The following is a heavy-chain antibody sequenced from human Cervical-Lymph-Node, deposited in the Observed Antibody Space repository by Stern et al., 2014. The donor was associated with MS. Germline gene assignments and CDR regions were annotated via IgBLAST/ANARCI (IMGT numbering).Heavy chain of an antibody. D-gene: IGHD4-17*01. J-gene: IGHJ4*02. Sequence: MQLVESGGGVVQPGRSLRLSCAASGFTFSYHAMHWVRQAPGKGLEWVALISYDGSDKNDAGSVKGRFTISRDNSRNTLYLQMNSLRVDDTAVYYCARGGAVTTSDYYLDYWGQGILVTVSS. CDR1: GFTFSYHA. CDR2: ISYDGSDK. CDR3: ARGGAVTTSDYYLDY. V-gene: IGHV3-30*01.